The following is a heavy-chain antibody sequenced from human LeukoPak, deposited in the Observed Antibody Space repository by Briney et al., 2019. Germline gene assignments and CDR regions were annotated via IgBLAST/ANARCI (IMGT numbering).Heavy chain of an antibody. CDR1: GGTFSNYA. J-gene: IGHJ5*02. CDR2: IIPIFGTA. V-gene: IGHV1-69*06. CDR3: ARDGRRRLDYGDSENWFDP. D-gene: IGHD4-17*01. Sequence: SVKVSCKASGGTFSNYAISWVRQAPGQGLEWMGGIIPIFGTANYAQKFQGRVTITADKSTSTAYMELSSLRSEDTAVYYCARDGRRRLDYGDSENWFDPWGQGTLVTVSS.